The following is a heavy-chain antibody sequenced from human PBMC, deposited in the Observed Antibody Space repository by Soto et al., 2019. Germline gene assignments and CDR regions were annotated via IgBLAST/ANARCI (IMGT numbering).Heavy chain of an antibody. CDR1: GFAFTNST. J-gene: IGHJ5*02. CDR3: ARVLTPNWFDP. Sequence: AAVKVSCKTSGFAFTNSTIHWVRQAPGQRLEWMGWINGGSGHTRYSQNFQARVTITKDTSASSAYMELRSLRSDDTAVYYCARVLTPNWFDPWGQGTLVTVSS. CDR2: INGGSGHT. D-gene: IGHD2-15*01. V-gene: IGHV1-3*01.